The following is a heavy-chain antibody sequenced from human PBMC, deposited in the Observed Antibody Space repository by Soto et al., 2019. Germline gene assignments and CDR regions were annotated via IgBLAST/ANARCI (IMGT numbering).Heavy chain of an antibody. V-gene: IGHV3-49*03. CDR1: GFTFGDYA. CDR2: IRSKAYGGTT. D-gene: IGHD3-3*01. J-gene: IGHJ4*02. CDR3: TSQYYDFSLFY. Sequence: GGSLRLSCTASGFTFGDYAMSWFHQAPGKGLEWVGFIRSKAYGGTTEYAASVKGRFTISRDDSKSIAYLQMNSLKTEDTAVYYCTSQYYDFSLFYWGQGTLVTVSS.